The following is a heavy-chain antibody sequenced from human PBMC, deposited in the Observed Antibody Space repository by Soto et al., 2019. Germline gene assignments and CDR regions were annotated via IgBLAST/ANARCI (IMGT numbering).Heavy chain of an antibody. Sequence: SETLSLTCTVSGGSISSGGYYWSWIRQHPGKGLEWIGYIYYSGSTYYNPSLKSRVTISVDTSKNQFSLKLSSVTAADTAVYYCARDRHSSSSINWFDPWGQGTLVTVSS. V-gene: IGHV4-31*03. CDR2: IYYSGST. D-gene: IGHD6-6*01. J-gene: IGHJ5*02. CDR1: GGSISSGGYY. CDR3: ARDRHSSSSINWFDP.